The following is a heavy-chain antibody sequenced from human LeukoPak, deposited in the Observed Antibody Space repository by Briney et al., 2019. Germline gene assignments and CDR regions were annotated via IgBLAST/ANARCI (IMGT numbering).Heavy chain of an antibody. CDR1: GGSFSGYY. J-gene: IGHJ4*02. D-gene: IGHD1-14*01. CDR2: INHSGST. Sequence: SETLSLTCAVYGGSFSGYYWSWIRQPPGKGLEWLGEINHSGSTNYNPSRKRPVTLSVDPSKNQFSPELSSVTAADTAVYYGASNRIFDYWGQGTLVTVSS. CDR3: ASNRIFDY. V-gene: IGHV4-34*01.